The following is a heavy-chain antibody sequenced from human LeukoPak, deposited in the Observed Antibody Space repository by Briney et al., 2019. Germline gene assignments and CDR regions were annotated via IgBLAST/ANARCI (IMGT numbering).Heavy chain of an antibody. CDR3: ARAGLYDSSGYYRY. J-gene: IGHJ4*02. D-gene: IGHD3-22*01. CDR1: GGSISSYY. V-gene: IGHV4-4*07. CDR2: INASGST. Sequence: SETLSLTCSVSGGSISSYYWSWIRQTAGKGLEWIGRINASGSTRSNPSLKSRVTMSVDTSKNQFSLKLSSVTAADTAVYYCARAGLYDSSGYYRYWGQGTLVTVSS.